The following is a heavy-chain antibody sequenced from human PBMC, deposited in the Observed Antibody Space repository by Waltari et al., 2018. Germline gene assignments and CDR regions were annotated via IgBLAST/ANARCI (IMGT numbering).Heavy chain of an antibody. CDR2: SYYNGVT. Sequence: QLQLQQSGPGLVKASETLSLTCTVSGGPISSSIYYWGWSRQSPGKGLEWLGNSYYNGVTYYNPSLKSRVTISVDTSRNQFSLRLTSMTAADTAVYYCARASQTFDTYFDPWGQGTLVTVSS. CDR1: GGPISSSIYY. J-gene: IGHJ5*02. CDR3: ARASQTFDTYFDP. V-gene: IGHV4-39*01. D-gene: IGHD3-9*01.